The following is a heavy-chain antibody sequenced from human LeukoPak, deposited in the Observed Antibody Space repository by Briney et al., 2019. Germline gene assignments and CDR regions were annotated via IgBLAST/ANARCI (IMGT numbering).Heavy chain of an antibody. CDR2: ISYEGSKK. CDR3: ARAPYTSGWYFAFDY. V-gene: IGHV3-30*19. D-gene: IGHD6-19*01. J-gene: IGHJ4*02. CDR1: GFTFSSYG. Sequence: GRSLRLSCAASGFTFSSYGMHWVRQAPGKGLEWVALISYEGSKKNYADSVNGRFTISRDNSQNTLSLEMSSLRTEDTAVYYCARAPYTSGWYFAFDYWGRGTLVTVSS.